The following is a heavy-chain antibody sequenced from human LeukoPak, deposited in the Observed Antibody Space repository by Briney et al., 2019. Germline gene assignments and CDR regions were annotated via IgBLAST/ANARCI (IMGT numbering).Heavy chain of an antibody. CDR2: IYNSGST. Sequence: KASETLSLTCTVSGGSISSNNYYWGWIRQPPGKGLEWIGSIYNSGSTYYNPSLKSRVTISVDTSKNQFSLKLSSVTAADTAVYYCARGRIVGASPYGYWGQGTLVTVSS. J-gene: IGHJ4*02. D-gene: IGHD1-26*01. CDR1: GGSISSNNYY. V-gene: IGHV4-39*07. CDR3: ARGRIVGASPYGY.